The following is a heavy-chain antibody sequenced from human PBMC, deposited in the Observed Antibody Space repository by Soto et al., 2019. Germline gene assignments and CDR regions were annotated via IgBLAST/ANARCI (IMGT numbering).Heavy chain of an antibody. D-gene: IGHD3-9*01. CDR1: GGTFSSYA. Sequence: SVKVSCKASGGTFSSYAISWVRQAPGQGLEWMGGIIPIFGTANYAQKFQGRVTITADESTSTAYMELSSLRSEDTAVYYCARGGLRYFDQGNWFDPWGQGTLVTVSS. V-gene: IGHV1-69*13. CDR3: ARGGLRYFDQGNWFDP. CDR2: IIPIFGTA. J-gene: IGHJ5*02.